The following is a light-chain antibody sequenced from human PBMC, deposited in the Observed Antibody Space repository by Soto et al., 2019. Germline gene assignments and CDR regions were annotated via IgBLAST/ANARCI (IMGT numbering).Light chain of an antibody. CDR1: SSDVGGYNY. CDR2: DVS. J-gene: IGLJ2*01. V-gene: IGLV2-14*01. Sequence: QSALTQPASVSGSPGQSITISCTGTSSDVGGYNYVSWYQQHPGKAPKLMIYDVSNRPSGVSNRFSGSKSGNTASLTISGLQAEDEADYYCSSYTNSSTHVFGGGTKVTVL. CDR3: SSYTNSSTHV.